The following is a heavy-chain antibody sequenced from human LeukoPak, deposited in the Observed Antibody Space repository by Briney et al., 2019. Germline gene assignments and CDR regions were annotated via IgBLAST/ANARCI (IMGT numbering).Heavy chain of an antibody. V-gene: IGHV3-30*03. J-gene: IGHJ4*02. D-gene: IGHD1-14*01. Sequence: GGSLRLSCAASGFIFSSYGMNGVRQAPGKGVECVAIIIYVGTTKDYAESVKGRFTISRDNSKLYLQMKSMRTDDTAVYYCGRDGNRWQEPLAFWGQGNLVTVSS. CDR3: GRDGNRWQEPLAF. CDR2: IIYVGTTK. CDR1: GFIFSSYG.